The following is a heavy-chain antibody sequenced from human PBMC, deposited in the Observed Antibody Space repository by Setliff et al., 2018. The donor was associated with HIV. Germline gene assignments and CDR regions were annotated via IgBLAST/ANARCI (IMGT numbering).Heavy chain of an antibody. J-gene: IGHJ3*01. CDR1: GYTFTAYC. CDR3: AKQGYSDSLYAFDV. D-gene: IGHD1-26*01. Sequence: ASVKVSCKTSGYTFTAYCIYWVRQAPGHGLELMGRIHPNTGSTNYLQEFQGRVTITRDTSMSTVYMALTGLTSDDTAVYYCAKQGYSDSLYAFDVWGQGTMVTVS. V-gene: IGHV1-2*06. CDR2: IHPNTGST.